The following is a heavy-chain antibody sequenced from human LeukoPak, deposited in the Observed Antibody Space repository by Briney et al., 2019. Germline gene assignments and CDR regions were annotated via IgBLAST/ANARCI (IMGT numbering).Heavy chain of an antibody. CDR3: ARVSRLWHACDI. V-gene: IGHV4-59*01. CDR2: IYYSGST. D-gene: IGHD5-18*01. J-gene: IGHJ3*02. CDR1: GGSISSYY. Sequence: SETLSLTCTVSGGSISSYYWSWIRQPPGKGLEWIGYIYYSGSTNYNPSLKSRVTISVDTSKNQFSRKLSSVTAADTAVYYWARVSRLWHACDIWRQGTMVTVSS.